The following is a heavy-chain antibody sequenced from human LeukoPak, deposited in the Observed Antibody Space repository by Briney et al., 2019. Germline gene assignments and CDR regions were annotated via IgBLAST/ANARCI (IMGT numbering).Heavy chain of an antibody. D-gene: IGHD3-22*01. CDR1: GFTFRSYG. CDR2: IWYDGSNK. V-gene: IGHV3-33*01. J-gene: IGHJ4*02. CDR3: ARVSSSVYYADY. Sequence: PGRSLRLSCAASGFTFRSYGMHWVRQAPGKGLEWVAVIWYDGSNKYYADSVKGRFTISRDNSKNTLYLQMNSLRGEDTAVYYCARVSSSVYYADYWGQGTLVTVSS.